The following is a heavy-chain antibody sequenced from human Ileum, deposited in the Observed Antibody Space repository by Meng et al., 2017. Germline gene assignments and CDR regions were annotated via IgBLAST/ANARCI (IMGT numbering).Heavy chain of an antibody. D-gene: IGHD6-6*01. CDR3: ARSSTSPASYFFDY. CDR1: GGSVSSVSYY. J-gene: IGHJ4*02. CDR2: IYYSGST. Sequence: QVQLLESGQRLGRPSETLSLACTGSGGSVSSVSYYWSWIRQPPGKGLEWIGHIYYSGSTNYNPSLKSRVTISVDMSKNQFSLKLNSVTAADTAIYFCARSSTSPASYFFDYWGQGTLVTVSS. V-gene: IGHV4-61*01.